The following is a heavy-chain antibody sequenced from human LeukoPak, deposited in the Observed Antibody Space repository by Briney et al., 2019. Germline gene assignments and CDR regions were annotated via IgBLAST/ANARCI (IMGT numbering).Heavy chain of an antibody. J-gene: IGHJ5*02. CDR3: ARGVPAAIFRYNWFDP. CDR2: INHSGST. D-gene: IGHD2-2*01. CDR1: GGSFSGYY. Sequence: PSETLSLTCAVYGGSFSGYYWSWIRQPPGKGLEWIGEINHSGSTNYNPSLKSRVTISVDTSKNQFSLKLSSVTAADTAVYYCARGVPAAIFRYNWFDPWGQGPLVTVSS. V-gene: IGHV4-34*01.